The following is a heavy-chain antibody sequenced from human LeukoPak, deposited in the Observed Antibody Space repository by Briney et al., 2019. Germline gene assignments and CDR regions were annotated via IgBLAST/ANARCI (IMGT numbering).Heavy chain of an antibody. J-gene: IGHJ4*02. CDR1: GGTFSSYA. Sequence: WASVKVSCKASGGTFSSYAISWVRQAPGQGLEWMGRIIPILGIANYAQKFQGRVTITADKSTSTAYMELSSLRSEDTAVYYCARDHRAYFYGPGSYLGYWGQGTLVTVSS. V-gene: IGHV1-69*04. CDR2: IIPILGIA. CDR3: ARDHRAYFYGPGSYLGY. D-gene: IGHD3-10*01.